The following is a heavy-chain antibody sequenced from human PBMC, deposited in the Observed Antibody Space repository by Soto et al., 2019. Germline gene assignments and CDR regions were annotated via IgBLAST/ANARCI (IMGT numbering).Heavy chain of an antibody. Sequence: GGSLRLSCAASGFTFSSFALSWVRQAPGKGLEWVSAISGSGDGTDYAASVKGRFTNSRDNSKNTLYLQMNSLRAEDTAVYYCAGPGYSSQDYWGQGALVTVSS. V-gene: IGHV3-23*01. D-gene: IGHD5-18*01. CDR1: GFTFSSFA. CDR2: ISGSGDGT. CDR3: AGPGYSSQDY. J-gene: IGHJ4*02.